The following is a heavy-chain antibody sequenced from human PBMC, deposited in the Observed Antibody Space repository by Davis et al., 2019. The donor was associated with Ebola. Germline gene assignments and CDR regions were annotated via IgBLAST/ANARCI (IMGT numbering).Heavy chain of an antibody. J-gene: IGHJ4*02. Sequence: GESLKISCAASGFTFSGSAMHWVRQASGKGLEWVGRIRSKANSYATAYAASVKGRFTISRDDSKNTAYLQMNSLKTEDTAVYYCTTRIVVVPAAIYNGYDDSDYWGQGTLVTVSS. CDR3: TTRIVVVPAAIYNGYDDSDY. CDR1: GFTFSGSA. D-gene: IGHD2-2*02. CDR2: IRSKANSYAT. V-gene: IGHV3-73*01.